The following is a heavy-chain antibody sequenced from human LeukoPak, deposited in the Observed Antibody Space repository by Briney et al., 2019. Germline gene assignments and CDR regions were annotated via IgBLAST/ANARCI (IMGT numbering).Heavy chain of an antibody. J-gene: IGHJ4*02. V-gene: IGHV1-46*01. CDR3: ARDQXAFDY. CDR1: GYSFTSNY. CDR2: IYPRDGST. Sequence: ASVKVSCKASGYSFTSNYIHWVRQAPGQGLEWMGMIYPRDGSTSYAQKFQGRVTVTRDTSTSTVHMGLSGLRSEDTAVYYCARDQXAFDYXXQGTLVTVSS.